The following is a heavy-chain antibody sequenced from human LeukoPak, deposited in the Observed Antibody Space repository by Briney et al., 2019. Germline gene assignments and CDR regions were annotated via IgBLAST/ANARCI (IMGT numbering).Heavy chain of an antibody. CDR2: ISYDGSDK. CDR1: GFTFSNYA. CDR3: ARDLGPYGDPQQVFDY. V-gene: IGHV3-30-3*01. Sequence: PGGSLRLSCAASGFTFSNYAMHWVRQAPGKGLEWVAVISYDGSDKNYADSVKGRFTISRDNSENTLYLRMNSLRAEDTAVYYCARDLGPYGDPQQVFDYWGQGTLVTVSS. D-gene: IGHD4-17*01. J-gene: IGHJ4*02.